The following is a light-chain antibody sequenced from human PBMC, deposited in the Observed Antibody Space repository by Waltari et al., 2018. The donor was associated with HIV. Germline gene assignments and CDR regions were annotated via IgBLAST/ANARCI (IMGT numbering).Light chain of an antibody. CDR2: QDN. CDR3: QAWDSATGV. Sequence: SYELTQPPSVSVSPGQTASITCSGHKLGGKYASWYQQKPGQSPVLVIYQDNKRPSGIPDRFSGSNSGNTATLTISGTQTMDEADYYCQAWDSATGVFGGGTNLTVL. CDR1: KLGGKY. J-gene: IGLJ2*01. V-gene: IGLV3-1*01.